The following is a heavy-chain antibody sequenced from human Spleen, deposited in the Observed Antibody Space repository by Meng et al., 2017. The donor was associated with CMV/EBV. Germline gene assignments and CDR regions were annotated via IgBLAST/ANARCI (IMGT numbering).Heavy chain of an antibody. CDR2: INHSGST. Sequence: LQKWGQGYFMPSETLSLTGAVYVGYVIGYYWSGIRQPPGKGLEWIGKINHSGSTNYNPSLKSRVTISVDTSKNQFSLKLSSVTAADTAVYYCARGDGDYGSYYWGQGTLVTVSS. V-gene: IGHV4-34*01. CDR1: VGYVIGYY. CDR3: ARGDGDYGSYY. J-gene: IGHJ4*02. D-gene: IGHD4-17*01.